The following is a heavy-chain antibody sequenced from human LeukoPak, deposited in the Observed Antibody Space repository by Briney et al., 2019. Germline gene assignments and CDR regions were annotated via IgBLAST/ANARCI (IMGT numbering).Heavy chain of an antibody. D-gene: IGHD2-15*01. J-gene: IGHJ4*02. CDR1: GYRFSTYW. V-gene: IGHV5-51*01. CDR2: IYPGDSDI. CDR3: ARRGGPPYCSGGLCYYDH. Sequence: GEPLKISCKGSGYRFSTYWIGWVRQMPGKGLEWMGVIYPGDSDIRYRPSFQGQVTSSADKSITTAYLQWSSLRASDTAMYYCARRGGPPYCSGGLCYYDHWGQGTLVTVSS.